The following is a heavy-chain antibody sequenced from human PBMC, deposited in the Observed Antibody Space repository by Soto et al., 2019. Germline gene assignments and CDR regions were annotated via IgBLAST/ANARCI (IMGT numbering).Heavy chain of an antibody. Sequence: QVQLQESGPELVKPSQTLSLTCSVSGGSITTNGHYWTWIRQHPGQGLEWIAYIYYTGNSYLNPYLXSRLSISVDTSKNQFSLELRSVTAADTAVYYCAREQWGFDSWGQGTLVTVSS. J-gene: IGHJ4*02. CDR1: GGSITTNGHY. CDR3: AREQWGFDS. CDR2: IYYTGNS. D-gene: IGHD6-19*01. V-gene: IGHV4-31*03.